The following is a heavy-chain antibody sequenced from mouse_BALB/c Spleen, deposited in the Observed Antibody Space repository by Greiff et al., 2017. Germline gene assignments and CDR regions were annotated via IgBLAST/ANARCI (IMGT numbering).Heavy chain of an antibody. CDR3: AIGGLRRGYAMDY. Sequence: QVQLKESGAELVRPGTSVKISCKASGYAFTNYWLGWVKQRPGHGLEWIGDIYPGSGNTYYNEKFKGKATLTADKSSSTAYMQLSSLTSEDSAVYFCAIGGLRRGYAMDYWGQGTSVTVSS. V-gene: IGHV1-63*01. J-gene: IGHJ4*01. CDR2: IYPGSGNT. CDR1: GYAFTNYW. D-gene: IGHD2-4*01.